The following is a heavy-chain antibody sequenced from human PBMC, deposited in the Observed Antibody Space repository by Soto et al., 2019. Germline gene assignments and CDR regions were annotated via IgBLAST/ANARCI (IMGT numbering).Heavy chain of an antibody. V-gene: IGHV5-10-1*01. J-gene: IGHJ6*02. CDR2: IDPSDSYT. Sequence: TGESLKISCKGSGYSFTSYWISWVRQMPGKGLEWMGRIDPSDSYTNYSPSFQGHVTISADKSISTAYLQWSSLKASDTAMYYCARSPRIAAAGGAYYYYGMDVWGQGTTVTVSS. CDR1: GYSFTSYW. D-gene: IGHD6-13*01. CDR3: ARSPRIAAAGGAYYYYGMDV.